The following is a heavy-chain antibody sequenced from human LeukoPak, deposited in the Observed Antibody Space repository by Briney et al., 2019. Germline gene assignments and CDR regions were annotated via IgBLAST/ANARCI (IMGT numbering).Heavy chain of an antibody. Sequence: GESLKISCKGSGYSFTTYWIGWVRQMPGKGLEWMGIIYPGDSDTRYSPSFQGQVTISADKSISTAYLQWSSLKASDTAMYYCARGIWFGHLLYAYYFDYWGQGTLVTVSS. CDR1: GYSFTTYW. J-gene: IGHJ4*02. D-gene: IGHD3-10*01. V-gene: IGHV5-51*01. CDR2: IYPGDSDT. CDR3: ARGIWFGHLLYAYYFDY.